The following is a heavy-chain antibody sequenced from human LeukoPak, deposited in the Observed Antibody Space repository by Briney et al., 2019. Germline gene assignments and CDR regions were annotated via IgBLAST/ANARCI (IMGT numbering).Heavy chain of an antibody. CDR2: IIPIFGIA. V-gene: IGHV1-69*04. J-gene: IGHJ6*02. CDR1: GGTFSSYA. CDR3: ARDQWGGYKLYYYYGMDV. D-gene: IGHD5-24*01. Sequence: PGASVKVSCKASGGTFSSYAISWVRQAPGQGLEWMGRIIPIFGIANYAQKFQGRVTITADKSTSTAYMELSSLRSEDTAVYYCARDQWGGYKLYYYYGMDVWGQGTTVTVSS.